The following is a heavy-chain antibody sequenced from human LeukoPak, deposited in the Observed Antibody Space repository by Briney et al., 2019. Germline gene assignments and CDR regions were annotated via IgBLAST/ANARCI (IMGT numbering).Heavy chain of an antibody. D-gene: IGHD3-22*01. V-gene: IGHV1-24*01. J-gene: IGHJ4*02. CDR3: ATPPGRYYDQEKAQFDY. Sequence: ASVKVSCKVSGYTLTELSMHWVRQAPGKGLEWMGGFDPEDGETIYAQKFQGRVTMTEDTSTDTAYMELSSLRSEDTAVYYCATPPGRYYDQEKAQFDYWGQGTLVTVSS. CDR2: FDPEDGET. CDR1: GYTLTELS.